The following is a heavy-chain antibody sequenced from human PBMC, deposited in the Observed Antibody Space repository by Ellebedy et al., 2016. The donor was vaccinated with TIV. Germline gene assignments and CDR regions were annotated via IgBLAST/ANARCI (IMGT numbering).Heavy chain of an antibody. V-gene: IGHV3-11*01. CDR1: GFNFSDYY. CDR2: ISSDGSNT. CDR3: ARVRYFDPPDY. Sequence: GESLKIPCASSGFNFSDYYMSWIRQAPGKGLEWISYISSDGSNTYYADSVKGRFTISRDNAKNSLYLQINSGTADDTAVYYCARVRYFDPPDYWGQGTRVTVSS. J-gene: IGHJ4*02. D-gene: IGHD3-9*01.